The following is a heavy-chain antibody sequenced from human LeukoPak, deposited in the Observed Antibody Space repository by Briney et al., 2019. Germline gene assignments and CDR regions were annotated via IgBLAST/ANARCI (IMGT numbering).Heavy chain of an antibody. CDR1: GDSIYSCIYY. CDR3: ARQTSGGTTNYFDY. CDR2: SYYSGST. J-gene: IGHJ4*02. V-gene: IGHV4-39*07. D-gene: IGHD2-15*01. Sequence: SGTLSLTCTVSGDSIYSCIYYWVWIRQPPGKGLEWIGSSYYSGSTYYKPSLKSRVTISVDTSKNQFSLKLTSVTAADTAVYYCARQTSGGTTNYFDYWGQGTLVTVSS.